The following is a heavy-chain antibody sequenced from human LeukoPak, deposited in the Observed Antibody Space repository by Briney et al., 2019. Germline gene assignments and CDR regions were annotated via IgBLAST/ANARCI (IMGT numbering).Heavy chain of an antibody. J-gene: IGHJ6*02. V-gene: IGHV3-9*01. D-gene: IGHD2-21*02. CDR1: GFTFDDYA. Sequence: PGRSLRLSCAASGFTFDDYAMHWVRQAPGKGLEWVSGISWNSGSIGYADSVKGRFTISRDNAKKSIYMKMNSLRVEDTALYYCEKSMCGGDCFYYYYGMDVWGQGTTVTVSS. CDR2: ISWNSGSI. CDR3: EKSMCGGDCFYYYYGMDV.